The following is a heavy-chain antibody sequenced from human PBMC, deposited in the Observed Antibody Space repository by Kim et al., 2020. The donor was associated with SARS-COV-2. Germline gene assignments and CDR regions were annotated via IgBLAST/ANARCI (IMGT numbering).Heavy chain of an antibody. Sequence: SETLSLTCTVSGGSISSYYWSWIRQPPGKGLEWIGYIYYSGSTNYNPSLKSRVTISVDTSKNQFSLKLSSVTAADTAVYYCARQGGEVGAYYYDSSGHPSPYRGAFDIWGQGTMVTVSS. CDR2: IYYSGST. D-gene: IGHD3-22*01. CDR3: ARQGGEVGAYYYDSSGHPSPYRGAFDI. CDR1: GGSISSYY. J-gene: IGHJ3*02. V-gene: IGHV4-59*08.